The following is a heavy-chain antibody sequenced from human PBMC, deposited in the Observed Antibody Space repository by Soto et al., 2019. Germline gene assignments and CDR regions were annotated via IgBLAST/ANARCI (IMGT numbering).Heavy chain of an antibody. CDR2: ISYDGSNK. CDR3: AKDEYSSSPYYYGMDV. CDR1: GFTFSSYG. Sequence: ESGGGVVQPGRSLRLSCAASGFTFSSYGMHWVRQAPGKGLEWVAVISYDGSNKYYADSVKGRFTISRDNSKNTLYLQMNSLRAEDTAVYYCAKDEYSSSPYYYGMDVWGQGTTVTVSS. V-gene: IGHV3-30*18. D-gene: IGHD6-6*01. J-gene: IGHJ6*02.